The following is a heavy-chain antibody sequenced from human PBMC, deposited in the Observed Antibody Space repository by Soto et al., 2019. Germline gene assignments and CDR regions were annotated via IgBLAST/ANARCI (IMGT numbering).Heavy chain of an antibody. CDR2: VYYTGTT. D-gene: IGHD5-18*01. V-gene: IGHV4-31*03. CDR3: PRGYGANSNCLDP. J-gene: IGHJ5*02. Sequence: QVQLQESGPGLVKPTQTLSLTCTVSGGSLISGGYYWSWIRQLPGKGLEWIGYVYYTGTTYYNPSLKSRVTLSIDTSKNQFSLKLTSVTAADTAVYYWPRGYGANSNCLDPWGQGTLVPVPS. CDR1: GGSLISGGYY.